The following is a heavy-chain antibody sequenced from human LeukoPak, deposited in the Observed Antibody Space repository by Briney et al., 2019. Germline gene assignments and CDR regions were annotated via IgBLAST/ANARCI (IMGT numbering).Heavy chain of an antibody. D-gene: IGHD6-19*01. V-gene: IGHV4-59*08. Sequence: SETLSLTCTVSGGSISSYYWSWIRQPPGKGLEWIGYIYHSGSTNYNPSLKSRVTISVDTSKNQFSLKLISVTAADTAVYYCARRGGSSDWYAADYWGQGTLVTVSS. CDR2: IYHSGST. CDR1: GGSISSYY. CDR3: ARRGGSSDWYAADY. J-gene: IGHJ4*02.